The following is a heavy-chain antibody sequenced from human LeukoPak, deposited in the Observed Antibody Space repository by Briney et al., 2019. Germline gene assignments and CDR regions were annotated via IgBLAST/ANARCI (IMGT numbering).Heavy chain of an antibody. Sequence: PSETLSLTCSVSGDSVTSYYWSWIRQPPGKGLEWIGYVCSDGTTNYTPSLGSRVIISVNTAKTHISLSLTSLTAADTAIYYCARLDCTGDGCYNHWGQGTLVTVSS. CDR2: VCSDGTT. CDR3: ARLDCTGDGCYNH. CDR1: GDSVTSYY. D-gene: IGHD2-8*02. V-gene: IGHV4-59*08. J-gene: IGHJ4*02.